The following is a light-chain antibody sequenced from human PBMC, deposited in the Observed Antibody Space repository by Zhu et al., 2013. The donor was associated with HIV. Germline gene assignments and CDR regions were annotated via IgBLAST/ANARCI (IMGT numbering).Light chain of an antibody. CDR1: QDISTD. CDR2: AAS. CDR3: HQYYNYPRT. V-gene: IGKV1-8*01. Sequence: AIRVTQSPSSLSASTGDRVTITCRASQDISTDLAWYQQKPGKAPRLLIYAASTLQSGVPSRFSGSGSGTAFTLTISCLQSEDSATYFCHQYYNYPRTFGQGTKVDIK. J-gene: IGKJ1*01.